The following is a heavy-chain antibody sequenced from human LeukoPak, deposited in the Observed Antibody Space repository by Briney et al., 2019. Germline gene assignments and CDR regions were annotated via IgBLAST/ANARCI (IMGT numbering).Heavy chain of an antibody. J-gene: IGHJ6*03. D-gene: IGHD3-3*01. Sequence: PSGTLSLTCAVSGGSFSGYSWSWIRQPPGKGLEWIGEINHSGSANYNPSLKSRVTISVDTSKNQFSLKLSSVTAADTAVYYCARDGLGFWSGYYTFYMDVWGKGTTVTVSS. V-gene: IGHV4-34*01. CDR1: GGSFSGYS. CDR3: ARDGLGFWSGYYTFYMDV. CDR2: INHSGSA.